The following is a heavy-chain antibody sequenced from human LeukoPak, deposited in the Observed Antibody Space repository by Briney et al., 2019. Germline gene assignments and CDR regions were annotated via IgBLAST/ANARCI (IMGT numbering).Heavy chain of an antibody. Sequence: GGSLRLSCAASGFTFRSYGMHRVRKAPGKGLEWVSFIRYDGSNKYYADSVKGRFTISRDNAKNSLYLQMNSLRAEDTAVYYCARASTVTTVWWGYYFDYWGQGTLVTVSS. CDR3: ARASTVTTVWWGYYFDY. D-gene: IGHD4-17*01. CDR1: GFTFRSYG. V-gene: IGHV3-30*02. J-gene: IGHJ4*02. CDR2: IRYDGSNK.